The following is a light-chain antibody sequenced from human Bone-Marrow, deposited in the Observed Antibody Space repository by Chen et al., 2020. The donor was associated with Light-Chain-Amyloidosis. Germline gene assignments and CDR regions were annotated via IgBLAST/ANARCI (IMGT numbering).Light chain of an antibody. CDR2: RDN. J-gene: IGLJ2*01. V-gene: IGLV3-25*03. CDR3: QSADSSGTYEVI. Sequence: SSELTQPPSLSVSPGQTARITCSGDDLPTKYAYWYQHKPGKAPVLVIHRDNERPSGISERFSGSNSGTTATLTISGVQAEDEADYHCQSADSSGTYEVIFGGRTKLTVL. CDR1: DLPTKY.